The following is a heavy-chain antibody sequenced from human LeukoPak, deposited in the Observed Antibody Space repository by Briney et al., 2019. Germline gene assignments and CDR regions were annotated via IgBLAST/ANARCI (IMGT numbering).Heavy chain of an antibody. D-gene: IGHD1-7*01. V-gene: IGHV4-59*08. CDR3: ARHPNLNYGMDV. CDR1: GGSISSYY. CDR2: IYYSGST. J-gene: IGHJ6*02. Sequence: SSETLSLTCTVSGGSISSYYWSWIRQPPGKGLEWIGYIYYSGSTNYNPSLKSRVTISVDTSKNQFSLKLSSVTAADTAVYYCARHPNLNYGMDVWGQGTTATVSS.